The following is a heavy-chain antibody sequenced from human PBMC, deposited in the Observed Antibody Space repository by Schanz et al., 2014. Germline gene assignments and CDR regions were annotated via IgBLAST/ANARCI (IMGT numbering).Heavy chain of an antibody. J-gene: IGHJ6*03. CDR2: ISGSSSTK. Sequence: VQLVESGGGVVRPGGSLRLSCAGSGFTFSNYAIHWAPQAPGKGREWVSYISGSSSTKYYADSVKGRFTISRDNGKKSLYLQMNSLRAEDTAVYYCARPSDASWYMDVWGKGTTVTVSS. CDR1: GFTFSNYA. D-gene: IGHD2-21*02. CDR3: ARPSDASWYMDV. V-gene: IGHV3-48*01.